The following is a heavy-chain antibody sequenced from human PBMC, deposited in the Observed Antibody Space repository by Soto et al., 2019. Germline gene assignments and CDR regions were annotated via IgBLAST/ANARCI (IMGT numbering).Heavy chain of an antibody. Sequence: GGSLRLSCAASGFPFSSHGMHWVRQAPGKGLEWVAVISYDGSNKYYADSVKGRFTISRDNSKNTLYLQMNSLRAEDTAVYYCAKFWVYYYYMDVWGKGTTVTVSS. J-gene: IGHJ6*03. CDR3: AKFWVYYYYMDV. CDR2: ISYDGSNK. V-gene: IGHV3-30*18. D-gene: IGHD3-16*01. CDR1: GFPFSSHG.